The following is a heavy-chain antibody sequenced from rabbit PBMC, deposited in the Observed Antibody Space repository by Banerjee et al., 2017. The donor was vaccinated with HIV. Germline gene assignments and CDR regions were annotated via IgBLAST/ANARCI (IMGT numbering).Heavy chain of an antibody. CDR2: INTISGDT. D-gene: IGHD4-1*01. Sequence: QEQLEESGGDLVQPEGSLTLTCKASGFDFNNNAMCWVRQAPGKGLEWIACINTISGDTVYATWAKGRFTISKASWTTVTLQMTSLTAADTASYFCARDLAGVIGWNFSLWGPGTLVTVS. V-gene: IGHV1S45*01. CDR3: ARDLAGVIGWNFSL. CDR1: GFDFNNNA. J-gene: IGHJ4*01.